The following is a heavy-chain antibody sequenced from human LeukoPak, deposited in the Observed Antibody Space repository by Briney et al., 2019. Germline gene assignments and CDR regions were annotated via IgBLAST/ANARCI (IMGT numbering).Heavy chain of an antibody. CDR1: GFTFSSYA. J-gene: IGHJ4*02. V-gene: IGHV3-23*01. Sequence: TGGSLRLSCAASGFTFSSYAMSWVRQAPGKGLEWVSAISGSGGSTYYADSVKGRFTISRDNSKNTLYLQMNSLRAEDTAVYYCAKTGLRYFDWLLDADYWGQGTLVTVSS. D-gene: IGHD3-9*01. CDR2: ISGSGGST. CDR3: AKTGLRYFDWLLDADY.